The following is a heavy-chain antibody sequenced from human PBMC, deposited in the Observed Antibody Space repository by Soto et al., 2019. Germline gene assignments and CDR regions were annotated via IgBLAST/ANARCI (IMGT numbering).Heavy chain of an antibody. CDR3: AKRPSAARNYAMDV. Sequence: PGGSLRLSCAASGFTFSSYAMSWVRQAPGKGLEWVSAISGSGGSTYYADSVKGRFTISRDNSKNTLYLQMNSLRAEDTAVYYCAKRPSAARNYAMDVRGQAPTGTVFS. CDR2: ISGSGGST. J-gene: IGHJ6*02. CDR1: GFTFSSYA. D-gene: IGHD6-6*01. V-gene: IGHV3-23*01.